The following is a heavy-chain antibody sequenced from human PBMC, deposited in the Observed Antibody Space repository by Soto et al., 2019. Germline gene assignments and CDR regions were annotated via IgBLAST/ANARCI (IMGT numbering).Heavy chain of an antibody. CDR1: GFSFNRHG. CDR3: ARDRSSTYYYYGMDL. V-gene: IGHV3-30-3*01. D-gene: IGHD6-19*01. J-gene: IGHJ6*02. Sequence: PGGSLRLSCEASGFSFNRHGIHWVRQAPGKGLEWLAVISYDGSNQDYADSVKGRFSTSRDNSKNTVYLQMNSLRAEDTAVYYCARDRSSTYYYYGMDLWGQGTTVTVS. CDR2: ISYDGSNQ.